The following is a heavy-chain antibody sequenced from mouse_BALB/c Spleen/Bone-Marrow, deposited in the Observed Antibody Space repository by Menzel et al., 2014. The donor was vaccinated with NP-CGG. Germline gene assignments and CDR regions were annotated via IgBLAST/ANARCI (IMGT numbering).Heavy chain of an antibody. CDR2: ISTYSGNT. CDR1: GYTFTDYA. D-gene: IGHD2-4*01. Sequence: VKLMESGPELVRPGVSVKISCKGSGYTFTDYAMHWVKQSHAKSLEWIGVISTYSGNTNYNQKFKGKATMTVDKSSSTAYMELARLTSEDSAIYYCARGSMITTDWFAYWGQGTLVTVSA. J-gene: IGHJ3*01. CDR3: ARGSMITTDWFAY. V-gene: IGHV1-67*01.